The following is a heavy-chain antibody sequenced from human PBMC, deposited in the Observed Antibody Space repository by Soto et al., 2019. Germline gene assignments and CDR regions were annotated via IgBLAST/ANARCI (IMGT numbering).Heavy chain of an antibody. D-gene: IGHD2-15*01. Sequence: PGGSLRLSCAVSGFTSSTYSMNWVRQIPGKGLEWVSYISDSGSTIYFADSVKGRFSISRDTAKNSLSLQMNSLRDEDTAMYYCARSRGYCSGGSCFMLGFDIWGQGTMVTVSS. CDR1: GFTSSTYS. CDR3: ARSRGYCSGGSCFMLGFDI. CDR2: ISDSGSTI. J-gene: IGHJ3*02. V-gene: IGHV3-48*02.